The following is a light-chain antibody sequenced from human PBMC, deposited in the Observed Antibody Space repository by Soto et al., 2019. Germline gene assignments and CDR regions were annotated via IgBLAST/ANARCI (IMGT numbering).Light chain of an antibody. CDR3: QVWDSISL. CDR1: NIGSKT. Sequence: SYELTQPPSVSVAPGKTARITCGGNNIGSKTVHWYQQKPGQAPVLVIYYDTDRPSGIPERFSGSNSGNTATLTISRVEAGDEADYYCQVWDSISLFGGGTKLTVL. J-gene: IGLJ2*01. CDR2: YDT. V-gene: IGLV3-21*04.